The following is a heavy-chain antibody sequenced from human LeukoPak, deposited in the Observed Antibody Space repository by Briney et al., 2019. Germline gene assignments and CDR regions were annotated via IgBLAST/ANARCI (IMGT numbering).Heavy chain of an antibody. CDR3: ARGTSYDFGTDYYYIDV. J-gene: IGHJ6*03. Sequence: SETLSLTCAVYGGSFSRYFWTWIRQPPGKGLEWTGEVNDSGSTIYNPSLKSLVTISLDASNNQFSLKVSSVTAADTAVYFCARGTSYDFGTDYYYIDVWDTGTTVTVSS. CDR2: VNDSGST. CDR1: GGSFSRYF. V-gene: IGHV4-34*01. D-gene: IGHD3/OR15-3a*01.